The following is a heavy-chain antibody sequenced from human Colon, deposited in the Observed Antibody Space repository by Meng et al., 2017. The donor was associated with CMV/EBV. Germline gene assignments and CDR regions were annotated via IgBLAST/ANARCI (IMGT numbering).Heavy chain of an antibody. J-gene: IGHJ4*02. CDR2: ISSDKNNK. D-gene: IGHD2-21*01. CDR3: ANDPRGTEIV. CDR1: GFTFRSEG. Sequence: LAGAASGFTFRSEGRHWVREAPGKGQEWVTVISSDKNNKYYADSVKGRFTISRDNSKNTLYLQMNSLRPEDTAIYYCANDPRGTEIVWGQGTLVTVSS. V-gene: IGHV3-30*18.